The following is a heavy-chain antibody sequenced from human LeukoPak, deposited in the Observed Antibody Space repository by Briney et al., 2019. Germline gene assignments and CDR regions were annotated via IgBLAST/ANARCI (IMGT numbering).Heavy chain of an antibody. CDR2: IISSSTI. Sequence: GALRLSCAASGFTFSDYSMNWVRQASGKGLEWISYIISSSTIYYADSVKGRFTISRDNAKNSLYLQMNSLRAEDTAVYYCARDHTWAFDYWGQGTLVTVSS. V-gene: IGHV3-69-1*02. J-gene: IGHJ4*02. CDR1: GFTFSDYS. D-gene: IGHD2/OR15-2a*01. CDR3: ARDHTWAFDY.